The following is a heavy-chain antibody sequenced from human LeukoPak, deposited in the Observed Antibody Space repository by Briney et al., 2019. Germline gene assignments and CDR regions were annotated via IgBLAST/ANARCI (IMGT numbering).Heavy chain of an antibody. CDR1: GFTFSSYA. J-gene: IGHJ3*02. D-gene: IGHD6-13*01. CDR2: ISYDGSNK. CDR3: ARDGLKQQLVRDAFDI. Sequence: GGSLRLSCAASGFTFSSYAMHWVRQAPGKGLEWVAVISYDGSNKYYADSVKGRFTIFRDNSKNTLYLQMNSLRAEDTAVYYCARDGLKQQLVRDAFDIWGQGTMVTVSS. V-gene: IGHV3-30-3*01.